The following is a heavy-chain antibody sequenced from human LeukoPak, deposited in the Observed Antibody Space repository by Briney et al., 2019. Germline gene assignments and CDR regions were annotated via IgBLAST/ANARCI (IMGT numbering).Heavy chain of an antibody. V-gene: IGHV1-69*06. J-gene: IGHJ4*02. CDR2: IIPIFGTA. D-gene: IGHD6-19*01. CDR1: GGTFSSYA. Sequence: ASVKVSRKASGGTFSSYAISWVRQAPGQGLEWMGGIIPIFGTANYAQKFQGRVTITADKSTSTAYMELSSLRSEDTAVYYCARELMSSGYDYWGQGTLVTISS. CDR3: ARELMSSGYDY.